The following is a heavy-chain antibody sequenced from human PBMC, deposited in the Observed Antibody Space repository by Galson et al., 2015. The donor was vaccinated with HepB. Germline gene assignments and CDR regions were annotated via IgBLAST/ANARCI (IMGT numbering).Heavy chain of an antibody. CDR3: ARDPEYDYGDMGVADY. V-gene: IGHV3-21*01. Sequence: SLRLSCAASGFTFSSYSMNWVRQAPGKGLEWVSSIRSSSSYIYYADSVKGRFTISRDNAKNSLYLQMNSLRAEDTAVYYCARDPEYDYGDMGVADYWGQGTLVTVSS. CDR1: GFTFSSYS. D-gene: IGHD4-17*01. J-gene: IGHJ4*02. CDR2: IRSSSSYI.